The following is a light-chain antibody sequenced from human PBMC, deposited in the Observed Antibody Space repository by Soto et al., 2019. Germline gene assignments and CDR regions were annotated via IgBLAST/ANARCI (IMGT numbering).Light chain of an antibody. V-gene: IGLV1-40*01. CDR1: RSNIGGGYD. CDR2: ANT. J-gene: IGLJ2*01. CDR3: PSYDFDLNGDVV. Sequence: QSVLTQPPSVSGAPGQRVTISCTGSRSNIGGGYDVHWYQQLPGAAPKLLIFANTKRPSGVPDRFSGSKSGTSASLAITGLQAEDEADYFCPSYDFDLNGDVVFGGGTK.